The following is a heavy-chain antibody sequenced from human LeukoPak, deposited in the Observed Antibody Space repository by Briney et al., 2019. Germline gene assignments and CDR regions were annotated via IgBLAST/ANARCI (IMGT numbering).Heavy chain of an antibody. CDR2: IKPDGSAK. CDR1: GFTLSTHW. D-gene: IGHD3-16*01. J-gene: IGHJ3*02. CDR3: ARDLRAAYYDYVWGSSYDAFDI. Sequence: GGSLRLSCAASGFTLSTHWVCWVRQPPGKGLEWVANIKPDGSAKYYVDSVKGRFTISRDNAKNSLYLQMDGLRAEDTAVYYCARDLRAAYYDYVWGSSYDAFDIWGQGTMVTVSS. V-gene: IGHV3-7*01.